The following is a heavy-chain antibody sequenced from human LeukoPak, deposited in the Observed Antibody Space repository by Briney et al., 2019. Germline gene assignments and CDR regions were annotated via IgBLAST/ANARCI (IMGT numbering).Heavy chain of an antibody. D-gene: IGHD2-15*01. CDR2: ISYDGSNK. V-gene: IGHV3-30*18. CDR1: GFTFSSYG. J-gene: IGHJ3*02. Sequence: GGSLRLSCAASGFTFSSYGMHWVRQAPGKGLEWVAVISYDGSNKYYADSVKGRFTISRDNSKNTLYLQMNSLRAEDTAVYYCAKPNSGRYCSGGSCYVGAFDIWGQGTMVTVSS. CDR3: AKPNSGRYCSGGSCYVGAFDI.